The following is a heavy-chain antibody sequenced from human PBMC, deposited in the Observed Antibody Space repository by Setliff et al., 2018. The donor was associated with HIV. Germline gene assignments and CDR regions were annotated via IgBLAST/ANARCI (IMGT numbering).Heavy chain of an antibody. CDR3: VRYSGSSYKSNWFDP. CDR1: GYEFYGWW. V-gene: IGHV5-51*01. Sequence: GESLKISCKTSGYEFYGWWIGWVRQKPGKGLEWMGISYPDDSNTRYSPSFRGQVTISADMSISTAYLQWSSLQASDTAMYYCVRYSGSSYKSNWFDPWGQGTRVTVS. J-gene: IGHJ5*02. D-gene: IGHD1-26*01. CDR2: SYPDDSNT.